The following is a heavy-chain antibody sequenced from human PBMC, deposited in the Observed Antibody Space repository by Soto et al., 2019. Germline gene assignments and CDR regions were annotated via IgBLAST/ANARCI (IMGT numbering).Heavy chain of an antibody. J-gene: IGHJ5*02. V-gene: IGHV3-64*01. CDR1: GFTFSSYA. CDR2: ISSNGGST. CDR3: ARALGYASWFDP. Sequence: EVQLVESGGGLVQPGGSLRLSCAASGFTFSSYAMHWVRQAPGKGLEYVSAISSNGGSTYYANSVKGRFTISRDNSKNTLYRQMGSLRAEDMAVYYCARALGYASWFDPWGQGTLVTVSS. D-gene: IGHD2-2*01.